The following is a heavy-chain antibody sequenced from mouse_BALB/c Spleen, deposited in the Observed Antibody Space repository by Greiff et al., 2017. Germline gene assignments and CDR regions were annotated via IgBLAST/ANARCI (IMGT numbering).Heavy chain of an antibody. V-gene: IGHV2-3*01. J-gene: IGHJ4*01. Sequence: VKLMESGPGLVAPSQSLSITCTVSGFSLTSYGVSWVRQPPGKGLEWLGVIWGDGSTNYHSALIPRLSISKDNSKSQVFLKLNSLQTDDTATYYCANPGRLAAMDYWGQGTSGTVSS. CDR2: IWGDGST. CDR3: ANPGRLAAMDY. CDR1: GFSLTSYG. D-gene: IGHD1-2*01.